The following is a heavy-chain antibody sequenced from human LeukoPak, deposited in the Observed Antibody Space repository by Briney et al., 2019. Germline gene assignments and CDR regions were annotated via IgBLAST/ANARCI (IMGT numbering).Heavy chain of an antibody. Sequence: PSETLSLTCTVSGGSISSSTYYWGWIRQPPGKGLEWIGNIFYTGSTYYHPPLKSRVTISVDTSKNQFSLKLSSVTAADTAVYYCARLGPGYSSTWSNDAFAIWGQGTVVTVSS. CDR1: GGSISSSTYY. CDR3: ARLGPGYSSTWSNDAFAI. V-gene: IGHV4-39*01. J-gene: IGHJ3*02. D-gene: IGHD6-13*01. CDR2: IFYTGST.